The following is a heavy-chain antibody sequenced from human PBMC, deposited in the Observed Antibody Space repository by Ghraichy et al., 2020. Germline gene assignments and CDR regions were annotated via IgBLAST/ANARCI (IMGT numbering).Heavy chain of an antibody. D-gene: IGHD6-6*01. J-gene: IGHJ3*02. V-gene: IGHV3-23*01. CDR2: ISGSGGST. CDR1: GFTFSSYA. CDR3: AKLGKYSSSPGDAFDI. Sequence: GGSLRLSCAASGFTFSSYAMSWVRQAPGKGLEWVSAISGSGGSTYYADSVKGRFTISGDNSKNTLYLQMNSLRAEDTAVYYCAKLGKYSSSPGDAFDIWGQGTMVTVSS.